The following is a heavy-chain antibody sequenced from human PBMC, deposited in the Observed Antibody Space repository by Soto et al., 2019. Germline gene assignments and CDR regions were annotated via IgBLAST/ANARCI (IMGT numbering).Heavy chain of an antibody. CDR2: IIPILGIA. Sequence: QVQLVQSGAEVKKPGSSVKVSCKASGGTFSSYTISWVRQAPGQGLEWMGRIIPILGIANYAQKFQGSVTITADKSTSTAYMELSSLRSEDTAVYYCARVTEQWVFNRWYYYMDVWGKGTTVTVSS. J-gene: IGHJ6*03. CDR1: GGTFSSYT. CDR3: ARVTEQWVFNRWYYYMDV. V-gene: IGHV1-69*02. D-gene: IGHD6-19*01.